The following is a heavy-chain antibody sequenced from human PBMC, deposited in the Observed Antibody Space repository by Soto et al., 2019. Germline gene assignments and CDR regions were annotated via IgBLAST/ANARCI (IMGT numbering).Heavy chain of an antibody. V-gene: IGHV3-13*01. J-gene: IGHJ4*02. CDR3: ARGDPYGSGSCLSQYYFDY. D-gene: IGHD3-10*01. CDR1: GFTFSSYD. Sequence: EVQLVESGGGLVQPGGSLRLSCAASGFTFSSYDMHWVRQATGKGLAWVSAIGTAGDTYYPGSVKGRFTISRENAKNSLYLQMNSLRAEDTAVYYCARGDPYGSGSCLSQYYFDYWGQGTLVTVSS. CDR2: IGTAGDT.